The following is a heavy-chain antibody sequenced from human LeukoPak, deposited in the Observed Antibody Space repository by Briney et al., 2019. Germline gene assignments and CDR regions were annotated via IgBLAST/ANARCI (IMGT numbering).Heavy chain of an antibody. CDR1: GFTFSSYG. Sequence: GGSLRLSCVASGFTFSSYGMTWVRQAPGKGPEWVSVISSSAGSTYYADSVKGRFTISRDNSKNTLYLQMNSLRAEDTAVYYSAKGSGRGYSYGLEYWGQGTLVTVSS. CDR3: AKGSGRGYSYGLEY. J-gene: IGHJ4*02. CDR2: ISSSAGST. V-gene: IGHV3-23*01. D-gene: IGHD5-18*01.